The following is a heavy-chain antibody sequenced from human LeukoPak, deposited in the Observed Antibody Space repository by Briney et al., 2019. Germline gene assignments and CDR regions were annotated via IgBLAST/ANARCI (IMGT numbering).Heavy chain of an antibody. CDR3: AKVGGIYSSGWFDAFDI. J-gene: IGHJ3*02. CDR1: GFTFNTYT. D-gene: IGHD6-19*01. Sequence: GGSLRLSCAASGFTFNTYTMNWVRQAPGKGLEWVSYISGSSGIIDYADSVRGRFTISRDNAKNSLYLQMNSLRAEDTAVYYCAKVGGIYSSGWFDAFDIWGQGTMVTVSS. CDR2: ISGSSGII. V-gene: IGHV3-48*01.